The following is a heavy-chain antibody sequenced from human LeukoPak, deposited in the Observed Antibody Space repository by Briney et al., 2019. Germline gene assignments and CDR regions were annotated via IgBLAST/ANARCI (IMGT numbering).Heavy chain of an antibody. D-gene: IGHD3-10*01. Sequence: GGSLRLSCPASGFTSSSYWMTWVRQAPGKGLEWVANIKEDGSEKYYGDPVKGRFTISRDNAKNSLYLQMNSLRAEDTAVYYCARAGLLWFGESYFDYWGQGTLVTVSS. CDR2: IKEDGSEK. CDR1: GFTSSSYW. CDR3: ARAGLLWFGESYFDY. V-gene: IGHV3-7*01. J-gene: IGHJ4*02.